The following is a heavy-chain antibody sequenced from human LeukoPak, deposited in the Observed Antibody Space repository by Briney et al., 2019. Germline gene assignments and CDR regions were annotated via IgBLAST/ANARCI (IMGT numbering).Heavy chain of an antibody. V-gene: IGHV1-46*01. CDR3: ARGGEYYYDSSGYYYDYYYMDV. D-gene: IGHD3-22*01. CDR1: GYTFTSYY. Sequence: ASVKVSCKASGYTFTSYYMHWVRQAPGQGLEWMEIINPSGGSTSYAQKFQGRVTMTRDMSTSTVYMELSSLRSEDTAVYYCARGGEYYYDSSGYYYDYYYMDVWGKGTTVTVSS. CDR2: INPSGGST. J-gene: IGHJ6*03.